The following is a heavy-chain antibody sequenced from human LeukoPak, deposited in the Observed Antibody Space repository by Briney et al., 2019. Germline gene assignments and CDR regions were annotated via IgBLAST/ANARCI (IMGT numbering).Heavy chain of an antibody. CDR2: IGSSAGDT. V-gene: IGHV3-23*01. CDR3: AKYYYTSGSSGGRVFDY. J-gene: IGHJ4*02. D-gene: IGHD3-10*01. Sequence: GGPLRLSCAASGFTFSSYPMTWVRQAPGKGLEWVSTIGSSAGDTHYADSVKGRFTISRDNSKNSLYLQMNSLRAEDTAVYYCAKYYYTSGSSGGRVFDYWGQGILVTVSS. CDR1: GFTFSSYP.